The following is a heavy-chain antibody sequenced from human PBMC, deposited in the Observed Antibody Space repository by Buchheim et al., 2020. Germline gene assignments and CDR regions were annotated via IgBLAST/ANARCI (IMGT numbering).Heavy chain of an antibody. J-gene: IGHJ4*02. CDR2: IDPSDSYT. CDR1: GYSFTSYW. V-gene: IGHV5-10-1*03. Sequence: EVQLVQSGAEVKKPGESLRISCKGSGYSFTSYWISWVRQMPGKGLEWMGRIDPSDSYTNYSPSFQGHVTISADKSISPAYLQWSSLKASDTAMYYCARLRAGSIFGAVIGERSLDYWGQGTL. D-gene: IGHD3-3*01. CDR3: ARLRAGSIFGAVIGERSLDY.